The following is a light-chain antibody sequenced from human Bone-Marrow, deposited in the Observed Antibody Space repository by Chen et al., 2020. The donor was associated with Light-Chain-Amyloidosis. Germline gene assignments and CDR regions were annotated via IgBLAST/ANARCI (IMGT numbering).Light chain of an antibody. Sequence: SFVLTLPTSASVAPGQTAPIACGGNNIGATSVHWYQQTPGQAPLLVVYDDSDRPSGIPERLSGSNSGDTATLTISRVEAGDEADYYCQVWDRSSDRPVFGGGTKLTVL. J-gene: IGLJ3*02. CDR1: NIGATS. CDR3: QVWDRSSDRPV. V-gene: IGLV3-21*02. CDR2: DDS.